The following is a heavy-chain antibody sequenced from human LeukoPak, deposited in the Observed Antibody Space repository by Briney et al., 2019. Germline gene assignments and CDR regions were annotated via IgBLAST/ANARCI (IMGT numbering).Heavy chain of an antibody. D-gene: IGHD1-7*01. CDR3: ARGRYNWNYLTPFDY. V-gene: IGHV4-34*01. Sequence: SETLSLTCAVYGGSFSGYYWSWIRQPPGKGLEWIGEINHSGSTNYNPSLKSRVTISVDTSKNQLSLKLSSVTAADTAVYYCARGRYNWNYLTPFDYWGQGTLVTVSS. J-gene: IGHJ4*02. CDR1: GGSFSGYY. CDR2: INHSGST.